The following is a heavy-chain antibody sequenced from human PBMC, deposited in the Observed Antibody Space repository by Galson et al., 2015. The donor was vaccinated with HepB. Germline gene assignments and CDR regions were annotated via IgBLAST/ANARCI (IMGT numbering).Heavy chain of an antibody. Sequence: SLRLSCAASGFTFSNYVMHWVRQAPGKGLEWVAVISYDGSNKYYADSVKGRFTISRDNSKNTLYLQMNSLRAEDTAVYYCAREDTAYYYYYYMDVWGKGTTVTVSS. J-gene: IGHJ6*03. CDR1: GFTFSNYV. CDR2: ISYDGSNK. D-gene: IGHD4-17*01. CDR3: AREDTAYYYYYYMDV. V-gene: IGHV3-30-3*01.